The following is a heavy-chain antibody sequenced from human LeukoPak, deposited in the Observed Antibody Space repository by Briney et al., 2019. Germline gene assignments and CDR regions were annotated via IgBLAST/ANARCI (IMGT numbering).Heavy chain of an antibody. V-gene: IGHV3-21*01. Sequence: SGGSLRLSCAASGFTFSSYSMNWVRQAPGKGLEWVSSISSSSSYIYYADSVKGRFTISRDNAKNSLYLQMNSLRVEDTAVYYCARPIDSSSWFQRQNSYYYMGVWGKGTTVTVSS. CDR3: ARPIDSSSWFQRQNSYYYMGV. CDR2: ISSSSSYI. J-gene: IGHJ6*03. D-gene: IGHD6-13*01. CDR1: GFTFSSYS.